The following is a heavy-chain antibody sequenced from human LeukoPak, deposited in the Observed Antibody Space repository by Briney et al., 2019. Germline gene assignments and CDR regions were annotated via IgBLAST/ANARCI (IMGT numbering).Heavy chain of an antibody. J-gene: IGHJ4*02. V-gene: IGHV1-69*06. D-gene: IGHD5-18*01. CDR3: ATAWKRGYSYGYFDY. CDR1: GGTFSSYA. Sequence: SVKVSCKASGGTFSSYAISWVRQAPGQGLERMGGIIPIFGTANYAQKFQGRVTMTEDTSTGTAYMELSSLRSEDTAVYYCATAWKRGYSYGYFDYRGQGTLVTVSS. CDR2: IIPIFGTA.